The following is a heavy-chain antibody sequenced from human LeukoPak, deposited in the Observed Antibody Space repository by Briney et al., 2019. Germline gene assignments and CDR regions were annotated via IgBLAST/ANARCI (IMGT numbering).Heavy chain of an antibody. Sequence: GGSLRLSCTASGFTFSSYSMNWVRQAPGKGLEWVSYISSSGSTIYYADSVKGRFTISRDNAKNSLYLQMNSLRAEDTAVYYCARGGNYGSGSYPEYYYYMDVWGKGTTVTVSS. J-gene: IGHJ6*03. V-gene: IGHV3-48*04. CDR2: ISSSGSTI. CDR3: ARGGNYGSGSYPEYYYYMDV. D-gene: IGHD3-10*01. CDR1: GFTFSSYS.